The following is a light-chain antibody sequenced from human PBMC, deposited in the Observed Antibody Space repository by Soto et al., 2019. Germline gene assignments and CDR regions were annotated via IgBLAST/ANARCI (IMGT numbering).Light chain of an antibody. V-gene: IGKV3-11*01. CDR2: DAS. Sequence: EIVLTQSPATLSLSPGERATLSCRASQSIRSYLAWYQQRPGQSPRLLMYDASNRATGIPARFSGSGSGTDFTLTISSLEPEDFAVYYCQHRTNYTFGGGTKVEIK. J-gene: IGKJ4*01. CDR1: QSIRSY. CDR3: QHRTNYT.